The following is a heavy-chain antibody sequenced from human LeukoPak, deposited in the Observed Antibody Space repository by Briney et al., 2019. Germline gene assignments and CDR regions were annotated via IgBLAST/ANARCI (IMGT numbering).Heavy chain of an antibody. V-gene: IGHV3-74*01. CDR1: GFTFSSYW. J-gene: IGHJ4*02. CDR2: INTDGSST. CDR3: ARESESIAAYFDY. Sequence: GGSLRLSCAASGFTFSSYWMHWVRQAPGKGLVWVSRINTDGSSTSYADSVKGRFTISRDNAKNTLYLQMNSQRAEDTAVYYCARESESIAAYFDYWGQGTLVTVSS. D-gene: IGHD6-6*01.